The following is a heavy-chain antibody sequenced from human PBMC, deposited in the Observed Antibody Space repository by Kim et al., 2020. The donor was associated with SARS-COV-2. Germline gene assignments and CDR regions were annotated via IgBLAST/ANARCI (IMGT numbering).Heavy chain of an antibody. D-gene: IGHD6-19*01. CDR3: ARPYNNGWYYFDF. V-gene: IGHV4-39*01. CDR2: IHFSGST. Sequence: SETLSLTCTVSGGSIRSSSHYWGWIRQPPGKGLEWIGSIHFSGSTYHNPSLKSRVSISLDTSKNQFSLKLSSVTAADTAVYYCARPYNNGWYYFDFWGQGTLVTVSS. J-gene: IGHJ4*02. CDR1: GGSIRSSSHY.